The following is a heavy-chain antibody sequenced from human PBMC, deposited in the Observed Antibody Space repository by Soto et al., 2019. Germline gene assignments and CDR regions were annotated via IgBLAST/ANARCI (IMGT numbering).Heavy chain of an antibody. D-gene: IGHD4-17*01. CDR1: GFTFSGSA. V-gene: IGHV3-73*02. CDR2: IRSKANSYAT. Sequence: EVQLVDSGGGLVQPGGSLKLSCAASGFTFSGSAMHWVRQASGKGLEWVGRIRSKANSYATAYAASVKGRFTISRDDSKNTAYLQMNSLKTEDTAVYYCTGSTVTTRFHYGMDVWGQGTTVTVSS. J-gene: IGHJ6*02. CDR3: TGSTVTTRFHYGMDV.